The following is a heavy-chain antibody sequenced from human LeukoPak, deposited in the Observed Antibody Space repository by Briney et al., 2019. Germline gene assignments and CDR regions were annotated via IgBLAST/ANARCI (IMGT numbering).Heavy chain of an antibody. CDR2: IYYSGST. CDR3: ARDGTRGGNSFDY. J-gene: IGHJ4*02. V-gene: IGHV4-30-4*01. Sequence: SETLSLTCTVSGGSISSGDYYWSWIRQPPGKGLEWIGYIYYSGSTYYNPSLKSRVTISVDTSKNQFSLKLSPVTAADTAVYYCARDGTRGGNSFDYWGQGTLVTVSS. D-gene: IGHD2-15*01. CDR1: GGSISSGDYY.